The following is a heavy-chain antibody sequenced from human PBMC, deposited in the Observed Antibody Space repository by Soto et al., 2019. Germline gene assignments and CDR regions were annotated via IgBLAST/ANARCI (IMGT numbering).Heavy chain of an antibody. CDR3: ARLANDYGDNNWFDP. CDR2: ISAYNGNT. CDR1: GYTFTSYG. Sequence: GASVKVSGKASGYTFTSYGISWVRQAPGQGLEWMGWISAYNGNTNYAQKLQGRVTMTTDTSTSTAYMELRSLRSDDTAVYYCARLANDYGDNNWFDPWGQGTLVTVSS. V-gene: IGHV1-18*01. D-gene: IGHD4-17*01. J-gene: IGHJ5*02.